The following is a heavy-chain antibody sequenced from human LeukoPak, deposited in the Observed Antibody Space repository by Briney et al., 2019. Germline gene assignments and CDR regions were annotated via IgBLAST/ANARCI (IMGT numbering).Heavy chain of an antibody. Sequence: GASVKVSCKASGGTFSSYAISWVRQAPGQGLEWMGGIIPIFGTANYAQKFQGRVTITADESTSTAYMELSSPRSEDTAVYCCARGDTSIVGAINNAFDIWGQGTMVTVSS. CDR2: IIPIFGTA. CDR1: GGTFSSYA. V-gene: IGHV1-69*13. J-gene: IGHJ3*02. CDR3: ARGDTSIVGAINNAFDI. D-gene: IGHD1-26*01.